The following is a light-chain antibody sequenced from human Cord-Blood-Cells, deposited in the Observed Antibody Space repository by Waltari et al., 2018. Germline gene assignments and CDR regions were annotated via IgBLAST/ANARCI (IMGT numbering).Light chain of an antibody. CDR3: QSYDSSNHVV. CDR1: SGSIASNY. CDR2: EDN. Sequence: NFMLTQPHSVSESPGKTVTISCTRSSGSIASNYVQWYQQRPGSSPTTVIYEDNQRPPGVPVRLPGSIDSSSSSSSLTISGLKTEDEADYYCQSYDSSNHVVFGGGTKLTVL. V-gene: IGLV6-57*01. J-gene: IGLJ2*01.